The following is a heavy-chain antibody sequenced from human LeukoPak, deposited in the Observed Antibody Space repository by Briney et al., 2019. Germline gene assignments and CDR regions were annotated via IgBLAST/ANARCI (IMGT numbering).Heavy chain of an antibody. CDR2: VTRSGGST. J-gene: IGHJ4*02. CDR3: TRGHYYDTGGYPSFEY. V-gene: IGHV3-64*01. D-gene: IGHD3-22*01. CDR1: GFIFSDYS. Sequence: GGSLRLSCAGSGFIFSDYSMHWVRQAPGKGLEYVSTVTRSGGSTYYANSVKGRFTISRDNSKNTLYLQMGSLRAEDLGVYYCTRGHYYDTGGYPSFEYWGQGTVVTVSS.